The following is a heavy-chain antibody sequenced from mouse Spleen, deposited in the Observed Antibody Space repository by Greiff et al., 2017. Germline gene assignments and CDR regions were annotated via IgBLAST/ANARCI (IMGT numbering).Heavy chain of an antibody. CDR2: INPSTGGT. V-gene: IGHV1-42*01. D-gene: IGHD1-2*01. J-gene: IGHJ4*01. Sequence: VQLQQSGPELVKPGASVKISCKASGYSFTGYYMNWVKQSPEKSLEWIGEINPSTGGTTYNQKFKAKATLTVDKSSSTAYMQLKSLTSEDSAVYYCARRPLRYAMDYWGQGTSVTVSS. CDR1: GYSFTGYY. CDR3: ARRPLRYAMDY.